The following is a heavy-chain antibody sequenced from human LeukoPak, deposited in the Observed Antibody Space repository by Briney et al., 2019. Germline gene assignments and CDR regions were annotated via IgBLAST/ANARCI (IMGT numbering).Heavy chain of an antibody. J-gene: IGHJ4*02. Sequence: GASVKVSCKASGYTFTNYYMVWVRQAPGQGLEWMGIINPSSGTTNYAQKFQGRVTMTRDMSTSTVYMELSSLRSEDTAVYYCARVPRDTAMGIIDFDYWGQGTLVTVSS. CDR2: INPSSGTT. D-gene: IGHD5-18*01. CDR1: GYTFTNYY. CDR3: ARVPRDTAMGIIDFDY. V-gene: IGHV1-46*01.